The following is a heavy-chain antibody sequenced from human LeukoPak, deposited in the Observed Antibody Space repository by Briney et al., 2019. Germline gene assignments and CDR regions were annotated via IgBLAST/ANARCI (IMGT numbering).Heavy chain of an antibody. CDR2: MNPNSGNT. V-gene: IGHV1-8*01. D-gene: IGHD6-13*01. J-gene: IGHJ3*02. Sequence: ASVKVSCKASGYTFTSYDINWVRQATGQGPEWMGWMNPNSGNTGYAQKFQGRVTMTRNTSISTAYMELSSLRSEDTAVYYCARHSQQQLVDAFDIWGQGTTVTVSS. CDR3: ARHSQQQLVDAFDI. CDR1: GYTFTSYD.